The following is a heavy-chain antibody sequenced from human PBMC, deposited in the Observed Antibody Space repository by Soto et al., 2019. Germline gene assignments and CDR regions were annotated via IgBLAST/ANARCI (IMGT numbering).Heavy chain of an antibody. D-gene: IGHD6-13*01. CDR2: IYWNGEK. CDR3: ARRIAAPGRTLAY. Sequence: QITLKESGPTLVRPTQTLTLTCTVSGFSLRTDAVGVAWIRQSPGKALEWLGIIYWNGEKRYKSSLQTRLTITRDTSKNQVVLTMTDMAPLDTATYFCARRIAAPGRTLAYWGQGVLVTVSS. J-gene: IGHJ4*02. V-gene: IGHV2-5*01. CDR1: GFSLRTDAVG.